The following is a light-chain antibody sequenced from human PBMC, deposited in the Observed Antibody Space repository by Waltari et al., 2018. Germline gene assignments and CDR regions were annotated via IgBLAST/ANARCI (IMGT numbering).Light chain of an antibody. Sequence: DIQMTQSPSSLSASVGDRVTISCRPSQSIRNFLNWYQQKPGKAPKLLIYAASNLQSGVPSRFSGSGSGTDLTLTISSLQPEDFATYYCQQSYSSPRTFGQGTKVEIK. CDR3: QQSYSSPRT. CDR1: QSIRNF. V-gene: IGKV1-39*01. CDR2: AAS. J-gene: IGKJ1*01.